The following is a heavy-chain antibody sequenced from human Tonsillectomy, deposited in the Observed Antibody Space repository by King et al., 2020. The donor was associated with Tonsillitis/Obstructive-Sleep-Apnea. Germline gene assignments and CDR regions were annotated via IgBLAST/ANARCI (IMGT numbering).Heavy chain of an antibody. D-gene: IGHD6-13*01. V-gene: IGHV1-18*01. CDR3: AREDTISCYPY. CDR1: GYTFINYG. Sequence: QLVQSGAEVKKPGASVKVSCKASGYTFINYGINWVRQAPGQGLEWMGWISVYDGNTNYAQKFQGRVTMTTDTSTSTAYMELRSLRSDDTAVYYCAREDTISCYPYWGQGTLVPVSS. J-gene: IGHJ4*02. CDR2: ISVYDGNT.